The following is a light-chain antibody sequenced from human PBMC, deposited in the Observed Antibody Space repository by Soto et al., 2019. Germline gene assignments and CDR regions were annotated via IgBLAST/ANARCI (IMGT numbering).Light chain of an antibody. CDR2: EGS. J-gene: IGLJ2*01. Sequence: QSVLTQPASVSGSPGQSITISCTGTSSDVGSYNLVSWYQQHLGKAPKLMIYEGSKRPSGVSNRFSGSKSGNTASLTISGLQAEDEADYYCCSYAGSSTPVVFGGGTKLTVL. CDR1: SSDVGSYNL. CDR3: CSYAGSSTPVV. V-gene: IGLV2-23*01.